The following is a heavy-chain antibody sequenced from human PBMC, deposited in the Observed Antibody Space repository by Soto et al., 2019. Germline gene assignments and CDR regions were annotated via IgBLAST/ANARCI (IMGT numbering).Heavy chain of an antibody. CDR1: GFTFSSYS. Sequence: PGGSLRLSCAASGFTFSSYSLNWVRQAPGKGLEWVSYITSSGTTVYYADSVRGRFTISRDNAKNSLHLQMNSLRDDDTAVYYCARGSSNWAYYFDFWGQGTLVTVSS. D-gene: IGHD6-13*01. CDR2: ITSSGTTV. J-gene: IGHJ4*02. CDR3: ARGSSNWAYYFDF. V-gene: IGHV3-48*02.